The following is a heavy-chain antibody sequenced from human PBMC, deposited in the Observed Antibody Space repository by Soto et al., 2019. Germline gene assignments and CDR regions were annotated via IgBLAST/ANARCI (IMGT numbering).Heavy chain of an antibody. J-gene: IGHJ6*02. CDR2: IYYSGTT. V-gene: IGHV4-28*01. D-gene: IGHD1-26*01. CDR1: GYSISSTNW. Sequence: SETLSLTCAVSGYSISSTNWWGWIRQPPGRGLEWIGYIYYSGTTYYTPSLKSRVTMSVDSSKNQFYLKLSSVTAVDTAVYYCARTRGSKNYGMDVWGQGTSVTVSS. CDR3: ARTRGSKNYGMDV.